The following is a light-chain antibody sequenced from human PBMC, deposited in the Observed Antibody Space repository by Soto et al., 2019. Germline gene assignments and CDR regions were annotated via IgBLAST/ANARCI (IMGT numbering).Light chain of an antibody. CDR3: QQYGDSPRT. Sequence: EIVLTQSPGTLSLSPGERATLSCRASRSLSSRSLAWYQQKPGQAPRLLIYAAYSRATDIPERFSGSGSGTDFSLTMSRLEPEDFAVYYCQQYGDSPRTFGPGTKVDI. CDR1: RSLSSRS. CDR2: AAY. V-gene: IGKV3-20*01. J-gene: IGKJ3*01.